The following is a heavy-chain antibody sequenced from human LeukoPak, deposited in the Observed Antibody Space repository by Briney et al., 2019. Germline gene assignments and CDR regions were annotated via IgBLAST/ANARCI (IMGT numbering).Heavy chain of an antibody. J-gene: IGHJ4*02. Sequence: GGSLRLSCAASGFTFSDYYMSWIRQAPGKGLEWVSYISSSSSYTNYADSVKGRFTIPRDNSKNTLYLQMNSLRAEDTAVYYCAKGLMYSSGWHFDYWGQGTLVTFSS. CDR3: AKGLMYSSGWHFDY. V-gene: IGHV3-11*03. CDR1: GFTFSDYY. CDR2: ISSSSSYT. D-gene: IGHD6-19*01.